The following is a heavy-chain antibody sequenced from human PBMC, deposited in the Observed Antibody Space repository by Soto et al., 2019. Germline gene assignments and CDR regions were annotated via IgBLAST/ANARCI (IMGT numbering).Heavy chain of an antibody. CDR3: ARGADAFDI. J-gene: IGHJ3*02. CDR2: IWYDGSNK. Sequence: QVQLVESGGGVGQPGRSLRLSCAASGFTFSSYGMHWVRQAPGKGLEWVAVIWYDGSNKYYADSVKGRFTISRDNSKSTLYLQMNSLRAEDTAVYYCARGADAFDIWGQGTMVTVSS. CDR1: GFTFSSYG. V-gene: IGHV3-33*01.